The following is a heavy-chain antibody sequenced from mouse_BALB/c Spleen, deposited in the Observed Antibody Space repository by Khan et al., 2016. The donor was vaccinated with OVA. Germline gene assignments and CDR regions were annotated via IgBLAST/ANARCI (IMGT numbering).Heavy chain of an antibody. J-gene: IGHJ2*02. CDR2: ISPSTGYA. CDR3: TSWLFTTAYLLDD. Sequence: QVPLKQSGAELAKPGASVKMSCKASGYTFTTNWLHWVKQRPGQGLEWIGYISPSTGYAEYNQRFKDRATLTADKSSTTAYMQLTGLTSEDYAVYYCTSWLFTTAYLLDDWGQCTSLTVSS. D-gene: IGHD1-2*01. V-gene: IGHV1-7*01. CDR1: GYTFTTNW.